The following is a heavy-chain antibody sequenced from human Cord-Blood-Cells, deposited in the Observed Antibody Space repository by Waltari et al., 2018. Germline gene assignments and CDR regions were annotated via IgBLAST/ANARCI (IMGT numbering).Heavy chain of an antibody. Sequence: QVQLQQWGAGLLKPSESLSLTCAVYGGSFSGYYWSWIRQPPGQGLAWIGEINHSGSTNYTPSLKSRVTISVDTSKNQFSLKLSSVTAADTAVYYCARSQYYDFWSGYYSHYWYFDLWGRGTLVTVSS. V-gene: IGHV4-34*01. D-gene: IGHD3-3*01. CDR3: ARSQYYDFWSGYYSHYWYFDL. CDR1: GGSFSGYY. CDR2: INHSGST. J-gene: IGHJ2*01.